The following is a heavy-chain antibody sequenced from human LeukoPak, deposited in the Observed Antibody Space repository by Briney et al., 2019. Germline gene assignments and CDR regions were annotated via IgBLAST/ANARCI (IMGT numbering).Heavy chain of an antibody. D-gene: IGHD1-26*01. J-gene: IGHJ4*02. CDR3: AKLLGATPYDY. V-gene: IGHV3-23*01. Sequence: GGCLRLSCAGSGFTFSSYSMNWVRQAPGKWLEFVASISVSGGTTYYADSVTGRFTITRDNSKNTLYLQMNSLRAEDTALYYCAKLLGATPYDYWGQGPLVTVSS. CDR2: ISVSGGTT. CDR1: GFTFSSYS.